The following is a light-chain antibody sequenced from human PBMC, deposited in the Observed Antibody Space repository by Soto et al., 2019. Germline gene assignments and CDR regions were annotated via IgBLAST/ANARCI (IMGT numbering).Light chain of an antibody. CDR3: SSYTSTATRV. J-gene: IGLJ3*02. Sequence: QSALTQPASVSGSPGQSITISCTGTNNDVGSYNYVSWYQQHPGKAPKLMIYEVSNRPSGVSDRFSGSKSGNTASLTISGLQAEDEADYYCSSYTSTATRVFGGGTKLTVL. CDR2: EVS. CDR1: NNDVGSYNY. V-gene: IGLV2-14*01.